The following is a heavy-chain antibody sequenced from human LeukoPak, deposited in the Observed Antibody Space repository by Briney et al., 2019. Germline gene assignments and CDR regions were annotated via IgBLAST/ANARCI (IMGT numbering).Heavy chain of an antibody. CDR2: IYHSGST. V-gene: IGHV4-4*02. CDR3: AREGDYSDSSGYYPDPYYINY. J-gene: IGHJ4*02. Sequence: SETLSLTCAVSGGSISSSNWWSWVRQPPGKGLEWIGEIYHSGSTNFNPSLKSRVTISVDKSKNQFSLKLSSVTAADTAVYYCAREGDYSDSSGYYPDPYYINYWGQGTLVTVSS. CDR1: GGSISSSNW. D-gene: IGHD3-22*01.